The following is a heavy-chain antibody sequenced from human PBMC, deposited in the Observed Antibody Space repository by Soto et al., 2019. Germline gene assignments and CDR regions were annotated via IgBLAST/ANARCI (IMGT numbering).Heavy chain of an antibody. CDR1: GFTFSSYA. D-gene: IGHD3-16*01. V-gene: IGHV3-30-3*01. CDR3: ARDHEPSWARYYYYGMDV. CDR2: ISYDGSNK. Sequence: GGSLRLSCAASGFTFSSYAMHWVRQAPGKGLEWVAVISYDGSNKYYADSVKGRFTISRDNSKNTLFLQMNSRRAEDTAVYYCARDHEPSWARYYYYGMDVWGQGTTVTVSS. J-gene: IGHJ6*02.